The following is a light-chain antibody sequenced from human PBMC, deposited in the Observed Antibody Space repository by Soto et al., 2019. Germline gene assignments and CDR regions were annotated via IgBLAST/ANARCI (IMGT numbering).Light chain of an antibody. J-gene: IGLJ3*02. Sequence: QSVLTQSPSASASLGASVKLTCTLSSGHNTYAIAWHQQQPEKGPRYLMKLNSDGSHSKGDGIPDRFSGSSSGAERYLTISSLQSEDEADYYCQTWGTGSWVFGGGTTLTVL. CDR3: QTWGTGSWV. CDR2: LNSDGSH. CDR1: SGHNTYA. V-gene: IGLV4-69*01.